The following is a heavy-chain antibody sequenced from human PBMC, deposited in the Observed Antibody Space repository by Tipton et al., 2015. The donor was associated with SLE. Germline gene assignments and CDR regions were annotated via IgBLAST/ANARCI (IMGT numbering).Heavy chain of an antibody. CDR1: AFTFRSYD. CDR2: IGSGSSII. CDR3: AKEVGATH. J-gene: IGHJ4*02. D-gene: IGHD1-26*01. V-gene: IGHV3-48*01. Sequence: SLRLSCATSAFTFRSYDMHWVRQAPGKDLEWVSYIGSGSSIIHYADSVRGRFTISRDDAKNSLYLQMNSLRAEDTAVYYCAKEVGATHWGQGTLVTVSS.